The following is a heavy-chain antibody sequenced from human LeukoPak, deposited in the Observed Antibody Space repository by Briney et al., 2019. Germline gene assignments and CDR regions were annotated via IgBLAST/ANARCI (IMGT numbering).Heavy chain of an antibody. Sequence: PGRSLRLSCVASGFSFSSYGMHWVRQAPGKGLEWVAVIWYDGSKKYYADSVKGRFTISRDNVKNTLYLQMNSLRAEDTAVYYCARMASGAYGMDVWGQGTTVTVSS. D-gene: IGHD1-26*01. CDR2: IWYDGSKK. CDR3: ARMASGAYGMDV. CDR1: GFSFSSYG. J-gene: IGHJ6*02. V-gene: IGHV3-33*01.